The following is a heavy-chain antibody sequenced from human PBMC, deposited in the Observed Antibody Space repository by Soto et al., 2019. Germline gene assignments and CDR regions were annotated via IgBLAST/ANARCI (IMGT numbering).Heavy chain of an antibody. CDR1: GFTFSSYG. D-gene: IGHD2-21*02. J-gene: IGHJ6*02. Sequence: PGGSLRLSCAASGFTFSSYGIHWVRQAPGKGLEWVAVISYDGSNKYYADSVKGRFTISRDNSKNTLYLQMNSLRAEDTAVYYCAKDLNVPWGDSYTPDYYCYGMDVWGQGTTVTVSS. CDR2: ISYDGSNK. CDR3: AKDLNVPWGDSYTPDYYCYGMDV. V-gene: IGHV3-30*18.